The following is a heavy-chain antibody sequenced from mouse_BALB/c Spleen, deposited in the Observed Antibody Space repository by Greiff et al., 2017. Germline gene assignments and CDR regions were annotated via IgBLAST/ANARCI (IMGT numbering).Heavy chain of an antibody. CDR1: GYSITSDYA. V-gene: IGHV3-2*02. CDR3: ARRVMITKTLDY. Sequence: EVQLQQSGPGLVKPSQSLSLTCTVTGYSITSDYAWNWIRQFPGNKLEWMGYISYSGSTSYNPSLKSRISITRDTSKNQFFLQLNSVTTEDTATYYCARRVMITKTLDYWGQGTSVTVSS. CDR2: ISYSGST. D-gene: IGHD2-4*01. J-gene: IGHJ4*01.